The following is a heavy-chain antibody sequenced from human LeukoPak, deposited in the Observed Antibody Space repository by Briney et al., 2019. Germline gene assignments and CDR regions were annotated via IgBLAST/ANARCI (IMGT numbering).Heavy chain of an antibody. Sequence: GASVKVSCKASGYTFTGYYMHWVRQAPGQGLEWMGWINPNSGGTNYAQKFQGRVTMTRDASISTAYMELSRLRSDDTAVYYCARAPRLYLAVVDYYYYGMDVWGQGTTVTVSS. D-gene: IGHD6-19*01. CDR3: ARAPRLYLAVVDYYYYGMDV. V-gene: IGHV1-2*02. J-gene: IGHJ6*02. CDR2: INPNSGGT. CDR1: GYTFTGYY.